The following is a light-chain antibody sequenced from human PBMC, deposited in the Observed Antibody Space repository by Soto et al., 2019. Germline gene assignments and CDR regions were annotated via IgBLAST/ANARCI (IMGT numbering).Light chain of an antibody. CDR2: DVN. Sequence: QSALTQPASVSGSPGQSITLSCTGTSSDLGGYDYVSWYQRHPGKAPKLIIYDVNHRPSGVSNRFSGSKSGNTASLTISGLQAEDEADYYCTSYASGSSHVVFGGGTKLTVL. CDR3: TSYASGSSHVV. J-gene: IGLJ2*01. CDR1: SSDLGGYDY. V-gene: IGLV2-14*01.